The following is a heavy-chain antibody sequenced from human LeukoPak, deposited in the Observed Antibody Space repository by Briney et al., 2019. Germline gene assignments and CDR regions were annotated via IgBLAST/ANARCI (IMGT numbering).Heavy chain of an antibody. D-gene: IGHD3-16*01. J-gene: IGHJ3*02. CDR2: IYPGDSDT. CDR1: GYGFSSYW. CDR3: ARQSQDYDALDI. Sequence: GDSLKISCKGSGYGFSSYWIGWVRQLPGKGLEWMAIIYPGDSDTRYSPSFQGQVTISVDKSVSTAYLQWSSLKASDTAMYYCARQSQDYDALDIWGQGTVVTVSS. V-gene: IGHV5-51*01.